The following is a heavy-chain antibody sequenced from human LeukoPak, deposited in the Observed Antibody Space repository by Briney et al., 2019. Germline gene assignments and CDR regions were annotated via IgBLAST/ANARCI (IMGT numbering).Heavy chain of an antibody. V-gene: IGHV1-69*04. Sequence: SVKVSCKASVGTFSSYAISWVRQAPGQGLEWMGRIIPILGIANYAQKFQGRVTITADKSTSTAYMELSSLRSEDTAVYYCAGLPQSGYFGYWGQGTLVTVSS. CDR1: VGTFSSYA. CDR3: AGLPQSGYFGY. CDR2: IIPILGIA. D-gene: IGHD3-22*01. J-gene: IGHJ4*02.